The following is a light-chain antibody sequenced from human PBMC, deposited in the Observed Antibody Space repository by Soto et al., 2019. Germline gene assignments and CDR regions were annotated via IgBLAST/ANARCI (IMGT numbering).Light chain of an antibody. Sequence: DVVMTQSPLSLPVTLGQPASISCRSSQSLVYSDGNTYLNWFQQRPGQSPRRLIYKVSNRDSGVPDRFSGSGSGTDFTLKISRVDAEDVGVYYGMQGTHWPPGYTVGQGTKLEIK. CDR3: MQGTHWPPGYT. J-gene: IGKJ2*01. V-gene: IGKV2-30*01. CDR1: QSLVYSDGNTY. CDR2: KVS.